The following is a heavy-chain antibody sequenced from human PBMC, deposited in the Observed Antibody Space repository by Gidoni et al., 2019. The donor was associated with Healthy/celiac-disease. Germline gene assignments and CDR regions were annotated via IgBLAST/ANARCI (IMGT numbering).Heavy chain of an antibody. D-gene: IGHD3-3*01. Sequence: QVQLVESGGGVVQPGRSLRLSCAASGVTFSSYAMHWVRQAPGKGLEWVAVISYDGSNKYYADSVKGRFTISRDNSKNTLYLQMNSLRAEDTAVYYCARGGYYDFSQEGCDYWGQGTLVTVSS. CDR2: ISYDGSNK. J-gene: IGHJ4*02. CDR1: GVTFSSYA. V-gene: IGHV3-30-3*01. CDR3: ARGGYYDFSQEGCDY.